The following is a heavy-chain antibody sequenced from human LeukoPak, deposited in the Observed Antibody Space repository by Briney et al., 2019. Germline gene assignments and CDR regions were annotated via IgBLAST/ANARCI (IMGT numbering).Heavy chain of an antibody. CDR1: GFTFSSYA. D-gene: IGHD3-22*01. CDR3: ASGSGYYDSSGYPGERLDY. CDR2: ISYDGSNK. J-gene: IGHJ4*02. V-gene: IGHV3-30*04. Sequence: GGSLRLSCAASGFTFSSYAMHWVRQAPGKGLGWVAVISYDGSNKYYADSVKGRFTISRDNSKNTLYLQMNSLRAEDTAVYYCASGSGYYDSSGYPGERLDYWGQGTLVTVSS.